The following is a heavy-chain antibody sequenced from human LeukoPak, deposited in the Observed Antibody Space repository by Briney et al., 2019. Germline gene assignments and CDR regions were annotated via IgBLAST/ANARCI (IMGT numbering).Heavy chain of an antibody. D-gene: IGHD3-10*01. CDR1: EFTFSDYS. Sequence: GGSLRLSCAASEFTFSDYSMNWVRQAPEKGLEWVASISTSSSYIYYADSVKGRFTISRDNAKNSVYLQMNSLRGEDTALYYCAKGTGAGSYWVDYWGQGTLVTVSS. CDR2: ISTSSSYI. J-gene: IGHJ4*02. V-gene: IGHV3-21*01. CDR3: AKGTGAGSYWVDY.